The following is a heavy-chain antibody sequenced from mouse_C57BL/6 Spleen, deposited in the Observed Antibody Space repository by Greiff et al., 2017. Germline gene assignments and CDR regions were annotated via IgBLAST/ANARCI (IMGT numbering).Heavy chain of an antibody. Sequence: EVQLVESGPELVKPGASVKISCKASGYSFTGYYMNWVKQSPEKSLEWIGEINPSTGGTTYNQKFKAKATLTVDKSSSTAYMQLKSLTSEDSAVYYCARRTLAYYSNYDYFDYWGQGTTLTVSS. CDR2: INPSTGGT. CDR1: GYSFTGYY. D-gene: IGHD2-5*01. CDR3: ARRTLAYYSNYDYFDY. J-gene: IGHJ2*01. V-gene: IGHV1-42*01.